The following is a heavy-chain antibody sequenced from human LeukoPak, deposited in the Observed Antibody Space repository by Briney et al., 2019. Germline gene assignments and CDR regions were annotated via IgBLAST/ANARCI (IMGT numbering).Heavy chain of an antibody. CDR1: GYTFTGYY. Sequence: ASVKVSCKASGYTFTGYYMHWVRQAPGQGLEWMGWINPNSGGTNYAQKFRGRVTMTRDTSISTAYMELSRLRSDDTAVYYCARGGYYGSGNDFRFDPWGQGTLVTVSS. CDR2: INPNSGGT. D-gene: IGHD3-10*01. V-gene: IGHV1-2*02. CDR3: ARGGYYGSGNDFRFDP. J-gene: IGHJ5*02.